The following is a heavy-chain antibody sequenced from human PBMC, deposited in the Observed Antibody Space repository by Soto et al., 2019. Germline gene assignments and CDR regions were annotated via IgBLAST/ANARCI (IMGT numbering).Heavy chain of an antibody. CDR2: KTYDGSNK. CDR3: ARAGGLLVDY. J-gene: IGHJ4*02. V-gene: IGHV3-30-3*01. D-gene: IGHD2-15*01. Sequence: QVQLVESGGGVVQPGRSLRLSCAASGFMFSSYAMHWVRQAPGKGLEWVAVKTYDGSNKYYADSVKGRFTISRDNSKNALYLRMNSLRAEDTAVDYCARAGGLLVDYWGQGTLVTVSS. CDR1: GFMFSSYA.